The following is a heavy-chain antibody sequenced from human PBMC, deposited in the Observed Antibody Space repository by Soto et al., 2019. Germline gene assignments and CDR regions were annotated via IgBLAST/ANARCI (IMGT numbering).Heavy chain of an antibody. V-gene: IGHV4-31*03. CDR1: GGSLSRIGYY. D-gene: IGHD5-12*01. Sequence: SETLSLTCTVSGGSLSRIGYYWSWIRQHPAKGLEWVGYISNGGSTYYNPSLKSRVAMSIDTSKNHVSLTLTSLTAADTAVYYCATSVQMATIPDLWGQGTLVTVSS. CDR2: ISNGGST. CDR3: ATSVQMATIPDL. J-gene: IGHJ5*02.